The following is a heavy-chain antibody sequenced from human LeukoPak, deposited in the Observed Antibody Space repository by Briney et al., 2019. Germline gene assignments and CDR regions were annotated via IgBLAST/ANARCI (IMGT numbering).Heavy chain of an antibody. CDR3: ARRSSGWYQDY. J-gene: IGHJ4*02. CDR2: IYPGDSDT. D-gene: IGHD6-19*01. Sequence: GESLKICCKGSGYSFTSYWIGWVRQMPGKGLAWMGIIYPGDSDTRYSPSFQGQVTLSADKATSTAYLQWSSLKASDTAMYYCARRSSGWYQDYWGQGTLVTVSS. V-gene: IGHV5-51*01. CDR1: GYSFTSYW.